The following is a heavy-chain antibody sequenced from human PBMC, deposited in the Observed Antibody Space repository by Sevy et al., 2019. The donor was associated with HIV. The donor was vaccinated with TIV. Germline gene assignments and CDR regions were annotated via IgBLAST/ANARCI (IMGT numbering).Heavy chain of an antibody. Sequence: ASVKISCKVSGSTLSKLSMHWVRQAPGKGLGWMGRFDPEDGETIYSQKFQGRVTMTEDTSTDTAYMELSSLRSEDTAVYHCAAAREYYEDTSGYLDYWGQGTLVTVSS. V-gene: IGHV1-24*01. CDR3: AAAREYYEDTSGYLDY. D-gene: IGHD3-22*01. CDR1: GSTLSKLS. J-gene: IGHJ4*02. CDR2: FDPEDGET.